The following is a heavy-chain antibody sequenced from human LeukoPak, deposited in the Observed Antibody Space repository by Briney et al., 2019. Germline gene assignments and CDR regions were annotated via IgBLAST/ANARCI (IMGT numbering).Heavy chain of an antibody. J-gene: IGHJ4*02. CDR3: ARSVVAARNYYFDY. D-gene: IGHD2-15*01. Sequence: SETLSLTCTVSGGSISSYYWSWIRQPPGKGLEWIGYIYYSGSTNYNPSLKSRVTISVDTSKNQFSRKLSSVTAADTAVYYCARSVVAARNYYFDYWGQGTLVTVSS. CDR1: GGSISSYY. V-gene: IGHV4-59*01. CDR2: IYYSGST.